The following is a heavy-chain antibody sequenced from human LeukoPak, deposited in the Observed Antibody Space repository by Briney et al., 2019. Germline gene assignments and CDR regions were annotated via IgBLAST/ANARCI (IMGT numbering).Heavy chain of an antibody. V-gene: IGHV4-39*07. CDR3: ASTPHKCEPPGFDY. Sequence: SSETLSLTCTVSGGSISSSSYYWGWIRQPPGKGLEWIGSIYYSGSTYYNPSLKSRVTISVDTSKNQFSLKLSSVTAADTAVYYCASTPHKCEPPGFDYWGQGTLVTVSS. J-gene: IGHJ4*02. CDR1: GGSISSSSYY. D-gene: IGHD2-2*01. CDR2: IYYSGST.